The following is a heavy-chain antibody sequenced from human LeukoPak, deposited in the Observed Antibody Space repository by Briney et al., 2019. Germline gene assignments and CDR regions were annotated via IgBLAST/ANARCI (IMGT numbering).Heavy chain of an antibody. CDR3: ARGCGGGSCYLSDY. V-gene: IGHV3-7*02. D-gene: IGHD2-15*01. Sequence: GGSLRLSCTASGFTFSSYWMSWVRQAPGKGLEWVANIMRDGSDKDYADSAKGRLTISRDNAKNSLYLQMNSLRAEDTAVYYCARGCGGGSCYLSDYWGQGTLVTVSS. CDR2: IMRDGSDK. J-gene: IGHJ4*02. CDR1: GFTFSSYW.